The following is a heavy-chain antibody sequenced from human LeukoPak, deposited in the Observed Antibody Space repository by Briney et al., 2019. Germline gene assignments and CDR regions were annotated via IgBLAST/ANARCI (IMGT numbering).Heavy chain of an antibody. CDR3: AKDRGGYYDSSGYYSLDY. V-gene: IGHV3-23*01. D-gene: IGHD3-22*01. Sequence: GGSLRLSYAASGFTFSSYAMSWVRQAPGKGLEWVSAISGSGGSTYYADSVKGRFTISRDNSKNTLYLQMNSLRAEDTAVYYCAKDRGGYYDSSGYYSLDYWGQGTLVTVSS. CDR2: ISGSGGST. CDR1: GFTFSSYA. J-gene: IGHJ4*02.